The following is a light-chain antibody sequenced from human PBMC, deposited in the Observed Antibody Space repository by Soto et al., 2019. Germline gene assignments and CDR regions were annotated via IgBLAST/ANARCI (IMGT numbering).Light chain of an antibody. V-gene: IGLV1-44*01. CDR3: AAWDDSLSGVV. Sequence: QPVLTQPPSASGTPGQRVTISCSGSSSNIGSNTVHWYQQLPGTAPKLLIYSSNQRPSGVPDRFSASESGTSASLAISGLQSEDEADYHCAAWDDSLSGVVFGGGTKLTVL. J-gene: IGLJ3*02. CDR1: SSNIGSNT. CDR2: SSN.